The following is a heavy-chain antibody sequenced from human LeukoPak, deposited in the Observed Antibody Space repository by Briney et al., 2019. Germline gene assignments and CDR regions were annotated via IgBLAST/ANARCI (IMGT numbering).Heavy chain of an antibody. V-gene: IGHV4-59*08. J-gene: IGHJ4*02. D-gene: IGHD4-17*01. Sequence: TSETLSLTCTVSGGSIRSYYWSWIRQPPGKGLEWIGCIYYTGSTNYNSSLKSRVTISVDTSKNQFSLKLTSVTEADTAVYYCAGLDSGDYFFDYWGQGTLVTVSS. CDR1: GGSIRSYY. CDR2: IYYTGST. CDR3: AGLDSGDYFFDY.